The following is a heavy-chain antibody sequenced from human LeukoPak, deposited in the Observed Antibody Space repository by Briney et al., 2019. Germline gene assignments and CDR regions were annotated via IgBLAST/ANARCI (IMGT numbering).Heavy chain of an antibody. V-gene: IGHV3-23*01. D-gene: IGHD3-3*01. Sequence: PGGSLRLSCAASGFTFSSYAMSWVRQAPGKGLEWVSAISGSGGSTYYADSVKGRFTISRDNSKNTLYLQMNSLRAEDTAVYYCAKDQSTRYDFWSGFDAFDIWGQGTMVTVSS. CDR1: GFTFSSYA. J-gene: IGHJ3*02. CDR3: AKDQSTRYDFWSGFDAFDI. CDR2: ISGSGGST.